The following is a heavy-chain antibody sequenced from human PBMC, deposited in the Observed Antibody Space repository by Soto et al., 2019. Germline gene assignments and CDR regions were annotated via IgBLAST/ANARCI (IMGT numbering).Heavy chain of an antibody. V-gene: IGHV1-69*13. Sequence: ASVKVSCKASGGTFSSYAISWVRQAPGQGLEWMGGIIPIFGTANYAQKFQGRVTITADESTSTAYMELSSLRSEDTAVYYCARDPRLLGPSPSYYYGMDVWGQGTTVTVSS. CDR2: IIPIFGTA. J-gene: IGHJ6*02. CDR1: GGTFSSYA. CDR3: ARDPRLLGPSPSYYYGMDV. D-gene: IGHD3-16*01.